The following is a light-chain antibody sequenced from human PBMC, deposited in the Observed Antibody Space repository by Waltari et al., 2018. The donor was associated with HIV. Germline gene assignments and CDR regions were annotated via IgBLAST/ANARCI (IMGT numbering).Light chain of an antibody. J-gene: IGLJ3*02. V-gene: IGLV3-25*03. CDR2: REK. CDR1: ALPTQY. Sequence: SYELTQPPSASVSPGQTARISCSGDALPTQYVFLYQQSPGQAPVMVISREKERPSGIPDRLSGSSAGTTVTLTISGVQAEDEADYYCQSADSTGTYWVFGGGTKLTVL. CDR3: QSADSTGTYWV.